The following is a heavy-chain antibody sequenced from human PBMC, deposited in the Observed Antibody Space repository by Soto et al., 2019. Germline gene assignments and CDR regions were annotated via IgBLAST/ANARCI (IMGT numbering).Heavy chain of an antibody. CDR2: IYYSGST. CDR1: GGSISSYY. Sequence: SETLSLTCTVSGGSISSYYWSWIRQPPGKGLEWIGYIYYSGSTNYNPSLKSRVTISVDTSKNQFSLKLSSVTAADTAVYYCAASEEPYYFDYWGQGTLVTVSS. J-gene: IGHJ4*02. D-gene: IGHD1-1*01. CDR3: AASEEPYYFDY. V-gene: IGHV4-59*01.